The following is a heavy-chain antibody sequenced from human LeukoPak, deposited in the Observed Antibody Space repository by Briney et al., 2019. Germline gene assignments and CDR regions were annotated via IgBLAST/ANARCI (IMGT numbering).Heavy chain of an antibody. D-gene: IGHD1-1*01. CDR1: GGAVTSDY. CDR3: ARGGHDGWFDP. V-gene: IGHV4-59*02. Sequence: SETLSLTCTVFGGAVTSDYWSWIRQPPGKGLEWIGYIYYTGRTSYNPSLESRVSISVDMSKNQFSLKVSSVTAADTAVYYCARGGHDGWFDPWGQGTLVTVSS. CDR2: IYYTGRT. J-gene: IGHJ5*02.